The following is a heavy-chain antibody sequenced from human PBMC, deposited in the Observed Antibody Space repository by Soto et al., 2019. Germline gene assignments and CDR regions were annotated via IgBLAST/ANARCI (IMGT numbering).Heavy chain of an antibody. CDR3: AKASGRVDYGDLTAGYYFDY. J-gene: IGHJ4*02. D-gene: IGHD4-17*01. CDR1: GFTFSSYA. Sequence: GGSLRLSCAASGFTFSSYAMSWVRQAPGKGLEWVSAISGSGGSTYYADSEKGRFTISRDNSKNTLYLQMNSLRAEDTAVYYCAKASGRVDYGDLTAGYYFDYWGQGTLVTVSS. CDR2: ISGSGGST. V-gene: IGHV3-23*01.